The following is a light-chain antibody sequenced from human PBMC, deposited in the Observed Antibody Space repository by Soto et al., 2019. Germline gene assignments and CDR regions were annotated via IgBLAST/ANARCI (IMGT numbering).Light chain of an antibody. CDR3: AAWDDSLTARV. Sequence: QSVLTQPPSASGTPGQRVTISCSGSNSNIGSNTLNWYQQLPGTAPKLLIYSNDQRPSGVPARFSGSKSGTSASLAISGLQSEDEADYYCAAWDDSLTARVFGGGTKVTVL. V-gene: IGLV1-44*01. J-gene: IGLJ2*01. CDR1: NSNIGSNT. CDR2: SND.